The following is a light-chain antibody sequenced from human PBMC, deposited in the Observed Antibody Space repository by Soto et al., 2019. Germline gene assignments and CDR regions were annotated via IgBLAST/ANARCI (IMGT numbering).Light chain of an antibody. CDR2: DVS. CDR1: NSDVGGYNY. J-gene: IGLJ1*01. CDR3: CSYAGSYTYV. Sequence: QSVLTQPRSVSGSPGQSLTISCTGTNSDVGGYNYVSWYQQHPGKAPKLMIYDVSKRPSGVPDRFSGSKSGNTASLTISGLQAEDEADYYCCSYAGSYTYVFGTGTKVTVL. V-gene: IGLV2-11*01.